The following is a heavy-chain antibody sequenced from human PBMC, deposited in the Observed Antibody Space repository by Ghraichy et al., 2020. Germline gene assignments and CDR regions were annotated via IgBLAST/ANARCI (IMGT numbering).Heavy chain of an antibody. V-gene: IGHV3-9*01. J-gene: IGHJ4*02. CDR2: ISWNSGSI. CDR1: GFTFDDYA. D-gene: IGHD1-26*01. Sequence: GGSLRLSCAASGFTFDDYAMHWVRQAPGKGLEWVSGISWNSGSIGYADSVKGRFTISRDNAKNSLYLQMNSLRAEDTALYYCAKSLWELLGSGGGGFDYWGQGTLVTVSS. CDR3: AKSLWELLGSGGGGFDY.